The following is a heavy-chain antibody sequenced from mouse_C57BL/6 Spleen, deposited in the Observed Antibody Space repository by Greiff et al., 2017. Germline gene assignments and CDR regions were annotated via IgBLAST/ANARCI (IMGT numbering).Heavy chain of an antibody. CDR1: GYTFTDYY. Sequence: VQLQQPGAELVKPGASVKISCKASGYTFTDYYMNWVKQSHGKSLEWIGDINPNNGGTSYNQKFKGKATWTVDKSSSTAYMELRSLTSEDSAVYYCAAYYGSSSFDYWGQGTTLTVSS. V-gene: IGHV1-26*01. D-gene: IGHD1-1*01. J-gene: IGHJ2*01. CDR2: INPNNGGT. CDR3: AAYYGSSSFDY.